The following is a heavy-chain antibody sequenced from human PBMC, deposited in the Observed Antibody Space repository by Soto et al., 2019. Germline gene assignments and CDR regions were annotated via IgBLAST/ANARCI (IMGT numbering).Heavy chain of an antibody. J-gene: IGHJ4*02. V-gene: IGHV4-31*03. D-gene: IGHD4-17*01. CDR3: ARSLEATVTAFDY. Sequence: QVQLQESGPGLVKPSQTLSLTCTVSGGSISSGGYYWSWIRQHPGKGLEWFGYIYYSGSTYYNPSLRSRVFISVDTSKNQFSLKLSSVTAADTAVYYCARSLEATVTAFDYWGQGTLVTVSS. CDR2: IYYSGST. CDR1: GGSISSGGYY.